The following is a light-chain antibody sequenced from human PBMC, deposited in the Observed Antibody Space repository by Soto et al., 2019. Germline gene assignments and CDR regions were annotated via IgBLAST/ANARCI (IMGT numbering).Light chain of an antibody. Sequence: EIVLTQSPGTLSLSPGERATLSCRASQSVDSSYLAWYQQKPGQAPRLLIYGASSRATGIPDRFSGSGSGTYFPLTISRLEPEYFAVYYCQQFGSPFTFGPGTKVDIK. CDR3: QQFGSPFT. CDR2: GAS. V-gene: IGKV3-20*01. J-gene: IGKJ3*01. CDR1: QSVDSSY.